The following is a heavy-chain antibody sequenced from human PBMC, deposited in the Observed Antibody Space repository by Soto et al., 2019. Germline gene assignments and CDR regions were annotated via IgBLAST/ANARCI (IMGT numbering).Heavy chain of an antibody. CDR2: IYPGDSDT. CDR3: ARQQGSYGYYYYYGMDV. CDR1: GYSFTSYW. J-gene: IGHJ6*02. Sequence: PGESLKISCKGSGYSFTSYWIGWVRQMPGKGLEWMGIIYPGDSDTRYSPSFQGQVTISADKSISTAYLQWSSLKASDTAMYYCARQQGSYGYYYYYGMDVWGQGTTVTVSS. D-gene: IGHD5-18*01. V-gene: IGHV5-51*01.